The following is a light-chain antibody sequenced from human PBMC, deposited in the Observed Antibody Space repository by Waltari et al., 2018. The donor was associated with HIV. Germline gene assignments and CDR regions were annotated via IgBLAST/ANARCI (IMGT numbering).Light chain of an antibody. CDR3: QQYNNWPRT. CDR2: GAS. J-gene: IGKJ1*01. CDR1: QSVSNN. Sequence: RVMTQSPAILSVSPGERATLSCRASQSVSNNLAWFQHKLGQTPRLLIYGASTRATGVPARFSGSGSGTEFTLTISSLQSEDFAVYYCQQYNNWPRTFGQGTKVEI. V-gene: IGKV3-15*01.